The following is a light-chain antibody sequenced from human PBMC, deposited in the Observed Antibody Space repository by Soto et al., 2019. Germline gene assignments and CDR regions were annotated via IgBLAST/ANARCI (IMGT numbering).Light chain of an antibody. CDR2: DVS. Sequence: QSVLTQPPSVSGSPGQSVTISCSGTIDDVTAYYRVSWYQQTPGTAPKLMIYDVSHRPSGVPDRFSGSRSGNTSSLTISGLQAEDEGDYYCSVYTRTSTYVFGTGTKLTVL. J-gene: IGLJ1*01. CDR1: IDDVTAYYR. V-gene: IGLV2-18*01. CDR3: SVYTRTSTYV.